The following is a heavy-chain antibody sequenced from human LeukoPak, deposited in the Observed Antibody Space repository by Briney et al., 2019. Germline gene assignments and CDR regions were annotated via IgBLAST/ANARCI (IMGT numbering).Heavy chain of an antibody. CDR3: ATALNWNYGN. CDR1: GYTFTSYG. CDR2: FDPEDGET. V-gene: IGHV1-24*01. Sequence: GASVKVSCKASGYTFTSYGISWVRQAPGKGLEWMGGFDPEDGETIYAQKFQGRVTMTEDTSTDTAYMELSSLRSEDTAVYYCATALNWNYGNWGQGTLVTVSS. J-gene: IGHJ4*02. D-gene: IGHD1-7*01.